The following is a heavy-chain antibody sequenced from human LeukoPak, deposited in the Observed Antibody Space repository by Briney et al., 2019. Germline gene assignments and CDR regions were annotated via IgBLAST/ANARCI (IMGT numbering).Heavy chain of an antibody. D-gene: IGHD6-19*01. CDR3: ARPKSSSGWNFDY. J-gene: IGHJ4*02. CDR2: ISSSGSTI. V-gene: IGHV3-48*03. CDR1: GFTFSSYE. Sequence: PGGSLRLSCAASGFTFSSYEMNWVRQAPGKGLEWVSYISSSGSTIYYADSVKGRFTISRDNAKNSLYLQMNSLRAEDTAVYYCARPKSSSGWNFDYWGQGTLVTVSS.